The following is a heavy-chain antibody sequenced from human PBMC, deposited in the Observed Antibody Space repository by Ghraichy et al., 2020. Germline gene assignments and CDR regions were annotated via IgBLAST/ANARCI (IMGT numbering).Heavy chain of an antibody. CDR2: IIPILGIA. CDR1: GAPFCTPT. Sequence: SVKVSCKIGGAPFCTPTMSFVRECRRLVLEWMGRIIPILGIANYAQKFQGRVTITADKSTSTAYMELSSLRSEDTAVYYCASLPSSFPWGQGTLVTAAS. CDR3: ASLPSSFP. J-gene: IGHJ5*02. V-gene: IGHV1-69*02.